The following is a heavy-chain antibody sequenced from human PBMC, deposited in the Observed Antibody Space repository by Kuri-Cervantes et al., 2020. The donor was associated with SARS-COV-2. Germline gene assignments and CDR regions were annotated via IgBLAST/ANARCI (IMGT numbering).Heavy chain of an antibody. CDR3: ARLDFWSGYWVDY. CDR2: ISSSSSTI. D-gene: IGHD3-3*01. Sequence: GESLKISCAASGFTFSSYSMNWVRQAPGKGLEWVSYISSSSSTIYYADSVKGRFTISRDNAKNSLYLQMNSLRAKDTAVYYCARLDFWSGYWVDYWGQGALVTVSS. CDR1: GFTFSSYS. J-gene: IGHJ4*02. V-gene: IGHV3-48*01.